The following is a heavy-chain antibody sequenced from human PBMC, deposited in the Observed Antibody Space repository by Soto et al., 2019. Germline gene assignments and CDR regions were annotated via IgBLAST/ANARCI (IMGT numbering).Heavy chain of an antibody. D-gene: IGHD2-21*01. CDR2: IIPLFRTP. CDR3: ASDTGRPQIGGNYYYTTDV. V-gene: IGHV1-69*12. J-gene: IGHJ6*02. CDR1: GGIFSSSA. Sequence: QVQLVQSGAEVKEPGSSVKVSCQASGGIFSSSALSWVRQAPGQGLEWMGGIIPLFRTPDYAQKFQGRVTITADESASIADMQLSSLTSEATAIYYCASDTGRPQIGGNYYYTTDVWGQGNTITVSS.